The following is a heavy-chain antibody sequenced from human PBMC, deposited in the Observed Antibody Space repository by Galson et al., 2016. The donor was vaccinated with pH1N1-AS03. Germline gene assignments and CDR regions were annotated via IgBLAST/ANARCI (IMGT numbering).Heavy chain of an antibody. CDR2: LDGGGDGT. Sequence: SLRLSCAASGFSVRANAMSWVRQAPGKGLEWVASLDGGGDGTHYAGAVRGRFTIPRDTSENTVYLQLNSLRAEDTALYYCAKDVFGWAFDVWSQGTMVTVSS. CDR3: AKDVFGWAFDV. V-gene: IGHV3-23*01. CDR1: GFSVRANA. D-gene: IGHD3-10*01. J-gene: IGHJ3*01.